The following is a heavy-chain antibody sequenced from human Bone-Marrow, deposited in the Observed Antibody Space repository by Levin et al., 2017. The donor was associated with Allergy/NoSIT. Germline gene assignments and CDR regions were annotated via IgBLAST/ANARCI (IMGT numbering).Heavy chain of an antibody. V-gene: IGHV3-23*01. Sequence: QSGGSLRLSCAASGITPFNHAMAWVRQAPGKGLEWASVVSGDGRNTYYADSVEGRFTISRDNSKNMVYLQMNSLRAEDTAVYFCAKIRSSGSYYVHFDLWGQGTLVSVSS. J-gene: IGHJ4*02. CDR1: GITPFNHA. CDR3: AKIRSSGSYYVHFDL. CDR2: VSGDGRNT. D-gene: IGHD3-10*01.